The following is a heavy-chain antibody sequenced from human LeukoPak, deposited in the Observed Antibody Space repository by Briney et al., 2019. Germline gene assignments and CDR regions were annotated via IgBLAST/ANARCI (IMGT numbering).Heavy chain of an antibody. Sequence: PSETLSLTCTVPDGSISSYYWSWIRQPPGKGLECIGYIYYSGSTNYNPSLKSRVTISVDTSKNQFSLKLSSVTAADTAVYYCARGYCSGGSCYWDYWGQGTLVTVSS. J-gene: IGHJ4*02. CDR3: ARGYCSGGSCYWDY. D-gene: IGHD2-15*01. CDR2: IYYSGST. CDR1: DGSISSYY. V-gene: IGHV4-59*01.